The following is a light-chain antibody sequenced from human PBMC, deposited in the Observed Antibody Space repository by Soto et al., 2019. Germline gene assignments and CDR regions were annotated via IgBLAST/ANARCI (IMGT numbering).Light chain of an antibody. Sequence: EIVMTQSPATLSVSPGERATLSCRASQSVSSNLAWYQQKPGQAPRLLIYDASNRATGIPARFSGSGSGTDFTLTISSLEPEDFAVYYCQQRSNWQGYTFGQGTKLEIK. CDR2: DAS. CDR1: QSVSSN. CDR3: QQRSNWQGYT. J-gene: IGKJ2*01. V-gene: IGKV3D-11*02.